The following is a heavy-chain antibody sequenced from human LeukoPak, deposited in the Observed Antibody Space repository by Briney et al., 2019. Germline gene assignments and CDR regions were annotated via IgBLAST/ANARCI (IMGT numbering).Heavy chain of an antibody. CDR3: ARRGQLGLHY. CDR2: INHSGST. D-gene: IGHD6-6*01. J-gene: IGHJ4*02. CDR1: GGSFSGYY. Sequence: SETLSLTCAVYGGSFSGYYWSWIRQPPGKGLEWIGEINHSGSTNYNPSLKSRVTISVDTSRNQFSLKLSSVTGADTAVYYCARRGQLGLHYWGQGTLVTVSS. V-gene: IGHV4-34*01.